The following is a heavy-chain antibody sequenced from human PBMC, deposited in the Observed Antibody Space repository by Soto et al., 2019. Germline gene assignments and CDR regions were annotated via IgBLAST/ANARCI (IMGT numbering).Heavy chain of an antibody. D-gene: IGHD3-16*02. CDR3: AILGVWGSYRPQYFDH. CDR1: GASIVSSNLY. J-gene: IGHJ4*02. Sequence: QLQLQESGPGLVKPSETLSLTCTVSGASIVSSNLYWGWVRQPPGKGPEWIGSIYESGSTYFNPSLQSRVTMSVDTSKNQFSLHLTSVTAADTAMYYCAILGVWGSYRPQYFDHWGQGTLVTVSS. V-gene: IGHV4-39*01. CDR2: IYESGST.